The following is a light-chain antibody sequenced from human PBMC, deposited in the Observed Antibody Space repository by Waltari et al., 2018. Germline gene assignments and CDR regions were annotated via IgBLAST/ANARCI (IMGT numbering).Light chain of an antibody. CDR3: ATWDISLNSHV. Sequence: QAGLTQPPSVSKGLRQTATLTGTGNSNNVGNQGALWLQQHQGRPPKLLSYRNNNRPSGISERFSASRSGNTASLTITGLQPEDEADYYCATWDISLNSHVFGTGTKVTVL. V-gene: IGLV10-54*04. CDR1: SNNVGNQG. J-gene: IGLJ1*01. CDR2: RNN.